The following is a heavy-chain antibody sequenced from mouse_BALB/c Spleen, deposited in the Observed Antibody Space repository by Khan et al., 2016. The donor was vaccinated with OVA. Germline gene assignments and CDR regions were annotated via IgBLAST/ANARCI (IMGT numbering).Heavy chain of an antibody. CDR1: GFTFNSYG. Sequence: EVELVESGGGLVQPGGSRKLSCAASGFTFNSYGMHWVRQAPEKGLEWVAYISGDSNTIYYAATVKGRFTISRDNPKQTLFLQMTSLMSEDTTMFYCATSYYHGYYFDYWGPGTTLTVS. CDR3: ATSYYHGYYFDY. V-gene: IGHV5-17*02. CDR2: ISGDSNTI. D-gene: IGHD1-1*01. J-gene: IGHJ2*01.